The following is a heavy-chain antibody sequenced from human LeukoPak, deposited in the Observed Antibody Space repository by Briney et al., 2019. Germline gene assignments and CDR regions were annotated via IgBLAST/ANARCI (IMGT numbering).Heavy chain of an antibody. CDR2: IYHSGST. V-gene: IGHV4-30-2*01. Sequence: PSQTLSLTCAVSGGSISSGGYSWSWIRQPPGKGLGWIGYIYHSGSTYYNPSLKSRVTISVDRSKNQFSLKLSSVTAADTAVYYCARDLMYYYDSSGYPGGAFDIWGQGTMVTVSS. D-gene: IGHD3-22*01. CDR1: GGSISSGGYS. CDR3: ARDLMYYYDSSGYPGGAFDI. J-gene: IGHJ3*02.